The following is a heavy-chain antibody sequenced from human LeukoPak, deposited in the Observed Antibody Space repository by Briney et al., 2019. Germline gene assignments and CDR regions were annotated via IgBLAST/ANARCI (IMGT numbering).Heavy chain of an antibody. CDR1: GGSISSSSYY. Sequence: SETLSLTCTVSGGSISSSSYYWGWIRQPPGKGLGWIGSIYYSGSTYYNPSLKSRVTISVDTSKNQFSLKLSSVTAADTAVYYCARHRKDGYNFSLDSDAFDIWGQGTMVTVSS. D-gene: IGHD5-24*01. V-gene: IGHV4-39*01. J-gene: IGHJ3*02. CDR3: ARHRKDGYNFSLDSDAFDI. CDR2: IYYSGST.